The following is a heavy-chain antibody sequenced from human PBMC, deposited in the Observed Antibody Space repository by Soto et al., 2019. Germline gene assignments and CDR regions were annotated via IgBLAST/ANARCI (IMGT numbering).Heavy chain of an antibody. Sequence: ASVKVSCKASGYTFTSYGISWVRQAPGQGLEWMGWISAYNGNTNYAQKLQGRVTMTTDTSTSTAYMELRSLRSDDTAVYYCGRETIFQASQYFQHWGQGTLVTVSS. V-gene: IGHV1-18*01. CDR3: GRETIFQASQYFQH. D-gene: IGHD2-21*01. CDR1: GYTFTSYG. J-gene: IGHJ1*01. CDR2: ISAYNGNT.